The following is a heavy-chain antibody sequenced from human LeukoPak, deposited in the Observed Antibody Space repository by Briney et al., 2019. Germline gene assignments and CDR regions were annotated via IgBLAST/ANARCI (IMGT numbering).Heavy chain of an antibody. CDR1: GYTLTELS. CDR3: TTRVPIVGLDH. D-gene: IGHD1-26*01. V-gene: IGHV1-24*01. CDR2: FDPEHDET. J-gene: IGHJ4*02. Sequence: GASVKVSCKVSGYTLTELSMHWVRQAPGKGLEWMGGFDPEHDETIYAQKFQGRVTMTEDTSTDTAYMELSSLRSEDTAVYYCTTRVPIVGLDHWGQGTLITVSS.